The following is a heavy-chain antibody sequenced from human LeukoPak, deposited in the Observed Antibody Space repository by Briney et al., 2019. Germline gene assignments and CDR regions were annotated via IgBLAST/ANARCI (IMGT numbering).Heavy chain of an antibody. CDR2: ILYNGNNI. CDR3: AVSITVTGYFDY. CDR1: GFTFSNFA. J-gene: IGHJ4*02. Sequence: GRSLRLSCAASGFTFSNFAMYWVRQAPGKGLEWVALILYNGNNIYYADSVKGRFTISRDNSKNTLYLQMNSLRAEDTTVYYCAVSITVTGYFDYWGQGTVVTVSS. D-gene: IGHD6-19*01. V-gene: IGHV3-30-3*01.